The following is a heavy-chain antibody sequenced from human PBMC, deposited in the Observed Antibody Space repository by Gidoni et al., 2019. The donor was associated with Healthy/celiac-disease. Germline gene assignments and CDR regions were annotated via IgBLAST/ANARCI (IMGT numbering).Heavy chain of an antibody. Sequence: EVQLVESGGGLVQPGGSLRLSCAASGFTFSSYWMSWVRQAPGKGLEWVANIKQDGSEKYYVDSVKGRFTISRDNAKNSLYLQMNSLRAEDTAVYYCARDSFPRMYSSGWYGGYWGQGTLVTVSS. CDR2: IKQDGSEK. V-gene: IGHV3-7*01. D-gene: IGHD6-19*01. CDR1: GFTFSSYW. CDR3: ARDSFPRMYSSGWYGGY. J-gene: IGHJ4*02.